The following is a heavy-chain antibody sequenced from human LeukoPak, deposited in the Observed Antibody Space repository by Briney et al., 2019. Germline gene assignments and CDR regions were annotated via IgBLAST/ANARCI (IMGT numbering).Heavy chain of an antibody. D-gene: IGHD1-26*01. J-gene: IGHJ4*02. CDR1: GYTFTSYD. Sequence: ASVKVSCKASGYTFTSYDISWVRQAPGQGLEWMGWISAYNGNTNYAQKLQGRVTMTTDTSTSTAYMELRSLRSDDTAVYYCARRDVFPPEKYSGSYSYVYWGQGTLVTVSS. CDR3: ARRDVFPPEKYSGSYSYVY. CDR2: ISAYNGNT. V-gene: IGHV1-18*01.